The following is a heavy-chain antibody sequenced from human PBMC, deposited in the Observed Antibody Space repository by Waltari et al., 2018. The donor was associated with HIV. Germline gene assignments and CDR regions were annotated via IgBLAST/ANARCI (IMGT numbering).Heavy chain of an antibody. CDR2: IYPGDSDT. CDR3: ARNLRPQSWNFYMDV. Sequence: EVQLVQSGAEVKKPGESLKISCKGSGYSFTSYWIGWVRQMPGKGLEWMGIIYPGDSDTRYSPSFQGQVTISADKSISTAYLQWSSLKASDTAMYYCARNLRPQSWNFYMDVWGKGTTVTVSS. J-gene: IGHJ6*03. CDR1: GYSFTSYW. V-gene: IGHV5-51*01. D-gene: IGHD1-1*01.